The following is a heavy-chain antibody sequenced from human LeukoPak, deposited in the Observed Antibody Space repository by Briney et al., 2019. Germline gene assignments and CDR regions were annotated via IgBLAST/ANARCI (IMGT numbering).Heavy chain of an antibody. Sequence: ASVKVSRKASGYTFTSYGISWVRQAPGQGLEWMGWNSTYNGNTNYAHKFQGRVTLTTDTSTSTASMELRSLRSDDTAVYYCARDRRYDFWSGYYNYKYYYYGMDVWGQGTTVTVSS. CDR3: ARDRRYDFWSGYYNYKYYYYGMDV. CDR2: NSTYNGNT. CDR1: GYTFTSYG. J-gene: IGHJ6*02. D-gene: IGHD3-3*01. V-gene: IGHV1-18*01.